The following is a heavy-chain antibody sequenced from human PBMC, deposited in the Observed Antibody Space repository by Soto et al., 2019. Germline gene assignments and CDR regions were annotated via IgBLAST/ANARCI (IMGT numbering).Heavy chain of an antibody. V-gene: IGHV3-23*01. Sequence: GGSLRLSCAASGFTFSIYAMSWVRQAPGKGLEWVSAISGSGDNTYYADPVKGRFTISRDNSKNTLYLQMNSLRAEDTAVYYCAKDSGIPRRTLIPNWLDPWGQGTLVTVSS. J-gene: IGHJ5*02. CDR2: ISGSGDNT. D-gene: IGHD3-10*01. CDR3: AKDSGIPRRTLIPNWLDP. CDR1: GFTFSIYA.